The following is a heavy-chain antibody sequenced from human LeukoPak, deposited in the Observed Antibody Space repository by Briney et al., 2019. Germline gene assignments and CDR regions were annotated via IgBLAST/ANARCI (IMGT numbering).Heavy chain of an antibody. CDR1: GTSFTSYY. CDR3: ARVTTEHGD. V-gene: IGHV4-34*01. Sequence: SETLSLTCGVSGTSFTSYYWSWIGQTPGKGLEWIGEVNHSGYTNMNPSLKSRVTISVDTSKNQFSLMMTSVTAADTAVYFCARVTTEHGDWGHGALVTVSS. J-gene: IGHJ4*01. CDR2: VNHSGYT. D-gene: IGHD4-17*01.